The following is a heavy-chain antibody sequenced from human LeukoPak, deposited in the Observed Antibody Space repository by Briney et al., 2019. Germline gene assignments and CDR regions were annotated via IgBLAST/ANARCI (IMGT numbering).Heavy chain of an antibody. V-gene: IGHV1-2*02. J-gene: IGHJ3*02. CDR1: GYTFTGYY. D-gene: IGHD6-6*01. CDR3: ASVQARSQSSVGACDI. CDR2: INPNSGGT. Sequence: ASVKVSCKASGYTFTGYYMHWVRQAPGQGLEWMGWINPNSGGTNYAQKFQGRVTMTRDTSISTAYMELSRLRSDDTAVFYCASVQARSQSSVGACDIWGQGTMVTVSS.